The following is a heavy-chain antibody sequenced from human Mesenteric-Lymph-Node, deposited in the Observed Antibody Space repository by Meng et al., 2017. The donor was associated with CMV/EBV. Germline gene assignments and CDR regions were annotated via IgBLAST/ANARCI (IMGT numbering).Heavy chain of an antibody. Sequence: GGSLRLSCAASGFTVNSNYMSWVRQPPGKGLEWVSVIYSGGSTYYADSVKGRFTISRDNSKNTLYLQMNSLRAEDTAVYYCARHIVVVGYYYGMDVWGQGTTVTVSS. CDR1: GFTVNSNY. CDR2: IYSGGST. CDR3: ARHIVVVGYYYGMDV. D-gene: IGHD2-2*01. V-gene: IGHV3-66*02. J-gene: IGHJ6*02.